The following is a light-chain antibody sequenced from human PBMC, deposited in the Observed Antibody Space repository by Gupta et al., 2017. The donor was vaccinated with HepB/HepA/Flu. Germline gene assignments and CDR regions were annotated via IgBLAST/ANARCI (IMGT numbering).Light chain of an antibody. V-gene: IGKV3-11*01. CDR1: QYIRTY. CDR2: DAF. CDR3: QQRSNWPPT. Sequence: IALTQSPATLSLSPGERATLSCRASQYIRTYAVWYQQKPGQAPRLIIYDAFHRATGIPARFSGSGCGTYFTLPISSLEAEDFAVYYCQQRSNWPPTFGPGTRLEIK. J-gene: IGKJ1*01.